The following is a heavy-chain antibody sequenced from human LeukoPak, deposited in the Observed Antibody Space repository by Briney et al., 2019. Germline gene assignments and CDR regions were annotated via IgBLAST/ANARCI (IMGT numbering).Heavy chain of an antibody. V-gene: IGHV3-23*01. CDR1: GFIFSSYD. J-gene: IGHJ3*01. CDR2: ISRAGDRT. CDR3: ARGESFAFDV. Sequence: PGGSLRLSCVGSGFIFSSYDMGWVRQAPGKGLEWVSSISRAGDRTYYEDSVKGRFTFSRDNSRNTMYLQMNSLIAEDTAVYYCARGESFAFDVWGQGTVVTVSS.